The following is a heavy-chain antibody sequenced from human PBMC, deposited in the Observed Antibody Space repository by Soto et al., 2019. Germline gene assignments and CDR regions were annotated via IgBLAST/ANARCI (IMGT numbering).Heavy chain of an antibody. CDR1: GCSISSSSYY. J-gene: IGHJ4*02. CDR3: AISPFSTGTNLY. CDR2: IYYSGST. D-gene: IGHD1-7*01. V-gene: IGHV4-39*01. Sequence: PSETLSLTCTVSGCSISSSSYYWGWIRQPPGKGLEWIGSIYYSGSTYYNPSLKSRVTISVDTSKNQFSLKLSSVTAADTAVYYCAISPFSTGTNLYWGQGTLVTVSS.